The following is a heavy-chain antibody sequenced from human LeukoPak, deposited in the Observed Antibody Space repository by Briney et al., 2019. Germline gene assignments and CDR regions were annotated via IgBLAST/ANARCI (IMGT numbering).Heavy chain of an antibody. CDR1: GGSISSYY. Sequence: SETLSLTCTVSGGSISSYYWSWLRQPPGKGLEWIGYIYYSGSTNYNPSLKSRVTRSVDTSKNQFSLKLSSVTAADTAVYYCARVGDGGYYDSSGYYRPVGYYFDYWGQGTLVTVSS. CDR3: ARVGDGGYYDSSGYYRPVGYYFDY. D-gene: IGHD3-22*01. V-gene: IGHV4-59*01. CDR2: IYYSGST. J-gene: IGHJ4*02.